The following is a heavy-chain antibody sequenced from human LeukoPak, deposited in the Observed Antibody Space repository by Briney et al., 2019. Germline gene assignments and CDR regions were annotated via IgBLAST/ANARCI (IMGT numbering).Heavy chain of an antibody. Sequence: PGRSLRLSCAASGFTFSSYGMHWVRQAPGKGLEWVSGTSGSFSSAYYADSVKGRFTISRDNSENTLYLQMNSLRAEDTAIYYCAKVRDSNPYFDYWGQGTLVTVSS. CDR3: AKVRDSNPYFDY. CDR1: GFTFSSYG. J-gene: IGHJ4*02. D-gene: IGHD4-11*01. CDR2: TSGSFSSA. V-gene: IGHV3-23*01.